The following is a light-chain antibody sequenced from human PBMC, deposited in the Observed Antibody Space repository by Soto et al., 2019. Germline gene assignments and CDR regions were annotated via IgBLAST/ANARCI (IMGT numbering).Light chain of an antibody. CDR1: QSVSSY. Sequence: EIVLTQSPATLSLSPGERATLSCRASQSVSSYLAWYQQRPGQAPRLLIYGASKRATGIPARFRGSGSGADFPLPTSTLEAEDFAVDYCQQRPGSPMTFGQGTRLEI. V-gene: IGKV3-11*01. CDR2: GAS. J-gene: IGKJ5*01. CDR3: QQRPGSPMT.